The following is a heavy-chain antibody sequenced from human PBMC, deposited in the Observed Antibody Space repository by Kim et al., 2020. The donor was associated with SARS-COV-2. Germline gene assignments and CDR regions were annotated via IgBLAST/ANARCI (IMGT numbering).Heavy chain of an antibody. Sequence: GGSLRLSCAASGFTFSSYAMSWVRQAPGKGLEWVSAISGSGGSTYYADSVKGRFTISRDNSKNTLYLQMNSLRAEDTAVYYCATPPIVVVTTNWFDPWGQGTLVTVSS. CDR1: GFTFSSYA. D-gene: IGHD3-22*01. CDR2: ISGSGGST. CDR3: ATPPIVVVTTNWFDP. V-gene: IGHV3-23*01. J-gene: IGHJ5*02.